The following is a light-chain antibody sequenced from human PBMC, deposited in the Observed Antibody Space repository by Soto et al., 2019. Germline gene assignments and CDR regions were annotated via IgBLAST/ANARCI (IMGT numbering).Light chain of an antibody. CDR1: MRDVGAYNL. V-gene: IGLV2-14*01. CDR2: EVR. J-gene: IGLJ3*02. Sequence: QSVLAQPASVSGSAGQSITISCSGTMRDVGAYNLVSWYQQHPGTAPKLIIYEVRNRPSGISSRFSGSRSGNTASLTISGRQSEGEGDYYCIAYTARSTLVFGGGTK. CDR3: IAYTARSTLV.